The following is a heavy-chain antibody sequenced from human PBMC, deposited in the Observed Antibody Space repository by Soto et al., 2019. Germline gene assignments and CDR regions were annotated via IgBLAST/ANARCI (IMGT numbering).Heavy chain of an antibody. D-gene: IGHD3-3*01. Sequence: GGSLSLSCPSSGFTFGNAWMNWVRQAPGKGLEWVGRIKSKTDGGTTDYAAPVKGRFTISRDDSKNTLYLQMNSLKTEDTAVYYCTTDLENYDFWSGYLAFGYWGQGTLVTVSS. J-gene: IGHJ4*02. CDR1: GFTFGNAW. V-gene: IGHV3-15*07. CDR2: IKSKTDGGTT. CDR3: TTDLENYDFWSGYLAFGY.